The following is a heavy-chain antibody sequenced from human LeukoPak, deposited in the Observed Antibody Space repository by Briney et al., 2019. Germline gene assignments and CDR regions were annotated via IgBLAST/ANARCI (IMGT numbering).Heavy chain of an antibody. Sequence: PGGSLRLSCAASGFTFSSYAMHWVRQAPGKGLEWVAVISYDGSNKYYADSVKGRLTISRDNSKNTLYLQMNSLRAEDTAVYYCARDAYPLGESYYFDYWGQGTLVTVSS. J-gene: IGHJ4*02. CDR1: GFTFSSYA. CDR3: ARDAYPLGESYYFDY. D-gene: IGHD1-26*01. CDR2: ISYDGSNK. V-gene: IGHV3-30*01.